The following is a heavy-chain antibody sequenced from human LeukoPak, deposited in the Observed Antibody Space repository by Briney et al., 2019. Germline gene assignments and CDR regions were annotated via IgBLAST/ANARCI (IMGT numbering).Heavy chain of an antibody. Sequence: SETLSLTCAVYGGSFSGYYWSWIRQPPGEGLEWIGEINHSGSTNYNPSLKSRVTMSLDTSKSQFSLKLSSVTAADTAVYYCARGGEGYHYGSASQDYWGQGSLVTVSS. CDR3: ARGGEGYHYGSASQDY. J-gene: IGHJ4*02. CDR2: INHSGST. V-gene: IGHV4-34*01. D-gene: IGHD3-10*01. CDR1: GGSFSGYY.